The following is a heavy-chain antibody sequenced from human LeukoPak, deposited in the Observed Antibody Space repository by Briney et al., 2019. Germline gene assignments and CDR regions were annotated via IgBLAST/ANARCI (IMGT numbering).Heavy chain of an antibody. CDR1: GFTFSSYS. V-gene: IGHV3-21*01. D-gene: IGHD4-17*01. CDR2: ISTSSSYI. J-gene: IGHJ4*02. CDR3: ASVTVTTGGGMGY. Sequence: GGSLRLSCAASGFTFSSYSMNWVRQAPGKGLEWVSSISTSSSYIYYADSVKGRFTISRDNSKNTLYLQMNSLRAEDTAVYYCASVTVTTGGGMGYWGQGTLVTVSS.